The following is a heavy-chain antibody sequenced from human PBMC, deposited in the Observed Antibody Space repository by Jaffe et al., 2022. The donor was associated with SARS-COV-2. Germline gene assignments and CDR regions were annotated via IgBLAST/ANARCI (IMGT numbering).Heavy chain of an antibody. CDR3: ARGTDNSLSLWEIEARPTEDFGY. CDR2: ISSSSSYI. CDR1: GFTFNSYS. J-gene: IGHJ4*02. D-gene: IGHD3-16*01. V-gene: IGHV3-21*01. Sequence: EVQLVESGGGLVKPGGSLRLSCAASGFTFNSYSMNWVRQAPGKGLEWVSSISSSSSYIYYADSVKGRFTVSRDNAKNSLYLQMNSLRAEDTAVYYCARGTDNSLSLWEIEARPTEDFGYWGLGTQVTVSS.